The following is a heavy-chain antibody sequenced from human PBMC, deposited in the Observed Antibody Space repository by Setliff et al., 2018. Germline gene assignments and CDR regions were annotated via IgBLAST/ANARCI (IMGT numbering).Heavy chain of an antibody. CDR1: GYTFTAYY. Sequence: GASVKVPCKASGYTFTAYYIHWVRQAPGQGLEWMGWINPNAGNINYIQKFQGGVTMTRDTSISTAYMELRRLKSDDTAVYYCARGEHIVSGDFYHYIDVWGKGTAVTVSS. CDR2: INPNAGNI. CDR3: ARGEHIVSGDFYHYIDV. V-gene: IGHV1-2*02. J-gene: IGHJ6*03. D-gene: IGHD2-15*01.